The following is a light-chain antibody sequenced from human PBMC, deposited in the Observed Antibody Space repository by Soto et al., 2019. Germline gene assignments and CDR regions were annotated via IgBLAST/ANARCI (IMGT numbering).Light chain of an antibody. CDR1: SSDVGGYNY. V-gene: IGLV2-8*01. CDR2: EVN. J-gene: IGLJ1*01. CDR3: SSYAGSSNV. Sequence: QSALTQPPSASGSPGQSVAISCTGTSSDVGGYNYVSWYQQNPGKAPKLMIYEVNKRPSGVPDRFSGSKSGNTASLTVSGLQAEDEADYYCSSYAGSSNVFGTGTKV.